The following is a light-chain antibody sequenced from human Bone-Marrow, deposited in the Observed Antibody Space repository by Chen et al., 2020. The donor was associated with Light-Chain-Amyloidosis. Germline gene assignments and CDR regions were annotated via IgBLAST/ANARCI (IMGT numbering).Light chain of an antibody. CDR2: DDS. CDR3: QVWDRSSDRPV. CDR1: NIGYTS. Sequence: SYVLTQPSSVSVAPGQTATIACGGNNIGYTSVHWYQQTPGQAPLLVVYDDSDRPSGIPERLSGASAGTTATLTISGVEAGEEADYYCQVWDRSSDRPVFGGGTKLTVL. J-gene: IGLJ3*02. V-gene: IGLV3-21*02.